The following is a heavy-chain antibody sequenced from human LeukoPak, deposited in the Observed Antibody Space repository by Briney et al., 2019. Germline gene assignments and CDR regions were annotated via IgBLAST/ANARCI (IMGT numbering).Heavy chain of an antibody. Sequence: GGSLRLSCAASGFIFSNFGMHWVRQAPGKGLEWVAFIQYDTSNKYYADSLKGRFTVSRDNSRNTVYLQMNSLRVEDTAVYYCAREGSGSYYCDSWGQGTLVTVSS. D-gene: IGHD7-27*01. CDR2: IQYDTSNK. CDR3: AREGSGSYYCDS. J-gene: IGHJ4*02. V-gene: IGHV3-30*02. CDR1: GFIFSNFG.